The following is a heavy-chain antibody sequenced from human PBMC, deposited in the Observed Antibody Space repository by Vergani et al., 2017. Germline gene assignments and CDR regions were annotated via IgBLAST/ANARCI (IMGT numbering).Heavy chain of an antibody. V-gene: IGHV1-46*01. D-gene: IGHD3-10*01. CDR2: INPSGGST. J-gene: IGHJ4*02. CDR1: GYTFTSYY. Sequence: QVQLVQSGAEVKKPGASVKVSCKASGYTFTSYYMHWVRQAPGQGLEWMGIINPSGGSTSYAQKFQGRVTMTRDTSTSTVYMELSSLRSEDTAVYYCARGREVLLWFGELFAAQHYFDYWGQGTLVTVSS. CDR3: ARGREVLLWFGELFAAQHYFDY.